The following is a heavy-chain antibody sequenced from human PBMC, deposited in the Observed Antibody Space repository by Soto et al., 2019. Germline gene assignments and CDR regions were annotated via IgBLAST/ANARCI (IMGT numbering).Heavy chain of an antibody. CDR1: GYDFTNYW. CDR3: ARFRAPRRQLISMSFHL. V-gene: IGHV5-51*01. J-gene: IGHJ4*03. D-gene: IGHD6-13*01. CDR2: LYLGDSDI. Sequence: GESLKIPCKASGYDFTNYWIAWVRQTPGRGLEWRGMLYLGDSDIKYNPSFRGRVTISADKSITSAFVQWGSLKAADSAIYYCARFRAPRRQLISMSFHLWGLGTLVTVSS.